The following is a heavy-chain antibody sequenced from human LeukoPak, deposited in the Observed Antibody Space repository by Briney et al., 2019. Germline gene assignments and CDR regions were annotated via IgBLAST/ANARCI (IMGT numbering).Heavy chain of an antibody. CDR1: EFSVGSNY. V-gene: IGHV3-53*01. CDR2: IYSGGST. Sequence: GGSLRLSCAAPEFSVGSNYMTWVRQAPGKGLEWVSLIYSGGSTYYADSVKGRFTISRDNSKSTLYIQMNSLRAEDTAVYYCARAKPKNMVRGLIMRRESRYYFDYWGQGTLVTVSS. J-gene: IGHJ4*02. CDR3: ARAKPKNMVRGLIMRRESRYYFDY. D-gene: IGHD3-10*01.